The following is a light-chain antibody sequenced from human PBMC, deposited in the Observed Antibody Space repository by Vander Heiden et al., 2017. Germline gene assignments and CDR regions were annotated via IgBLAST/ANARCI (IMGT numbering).Light chain of an antibody. CDR2: RVS. CDR3: MQGSHWPLT. CDR1: PSLVNSDGNTY. V-gene: IGKV2-30*01. J-gene: IGKJ4*01. Sequence: DVVMTQSPLSLPVTLGQAAAISCRSSPSLVNSDGNTYLSWFQQRPGQSPRRLIYRVSNRDSGVPDRISGSGSGTDFTLKISRVEAEDVGVYFCMQGSHWPLTFGGGTRVEIK.